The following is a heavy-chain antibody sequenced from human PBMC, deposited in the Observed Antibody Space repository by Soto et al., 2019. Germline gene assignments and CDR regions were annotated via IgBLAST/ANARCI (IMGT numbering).Heavy chain of an antibody. J-gene: IGHJ4*02. D-gene: IGHD3-22*01. CDR1: GFTFSSYA. Sequence: GVLRLSCAASGFTFSSYAMHWVRQAPGKGLEWVAVISYDGSNKYYADSVKGRFTISRDNSKNTLYLQMNSLRAEDTAVYYCAQPVVVYSPSEYYFDYWGQGTLVTVSS. V-gene: IGHV3-30-3*01. CDR2: ISYDGSNK. CDR3: AQPVVVYSPSEYYFDY.